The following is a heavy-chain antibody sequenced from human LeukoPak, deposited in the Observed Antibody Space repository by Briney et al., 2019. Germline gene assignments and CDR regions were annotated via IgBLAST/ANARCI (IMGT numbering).Heavy chain of an antibody. CDR1: GGSLSSYY. V-gene: IGHV4-59*12. CDR2: IYYSGST. D-gene: IGHD4-17*01. Sequence: PPETLSLTCTVSGGSLSSYYWSWIRQPPGKGLEWIWYIYYSGSTNYNPSLKSRVTISVDTSKNQFSLKLSSVTAADTAVYYCARGRDDYGDYVIAYWGQGNMVTVSS. J-gene: IGHJ4*02. CDR3: ARGRDDYGDYVIAY.